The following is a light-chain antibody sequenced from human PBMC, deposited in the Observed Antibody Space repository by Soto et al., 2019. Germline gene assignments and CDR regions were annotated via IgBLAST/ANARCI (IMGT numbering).Light chain of an antibody. V-gene: IGKV1-27*01. CDR3: QKYNGARWT. CDR1: QGISNY. J-gene: IGKJ1*01. Sequence: DIQMTQSPSCLSASVGDRVTITCRASQGISNYLAWYQQKPGQVPKLLLYAASTLQSGVPSRFSGSGSGTDFTLTISSLQPEDVATYYCQKYNGARWTFGQGTKVDIK. CDR2: AAS.